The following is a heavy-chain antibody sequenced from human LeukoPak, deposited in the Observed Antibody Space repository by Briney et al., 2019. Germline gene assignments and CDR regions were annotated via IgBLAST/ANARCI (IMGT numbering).Heavy chain of an antibody. CDR3: ARGNFDWLSYWCDP. CDR1: GFTFSSYA. Sequence: PGGSLRLSCAASGFTFSSYAMSWVRQAPGKGLEWVANIKQDGSEKYYVDSVKGRFTISRDNAKNSLYLQMNSLRAEDTAVYYCARGNFDWLSYWCDPWGQGTLVTVSS. CDR2: IKQDGSEK. D-gene: IGHD3-9*01. V-gene: IGHV3-7*01. J-gene: IGHJ5*02.